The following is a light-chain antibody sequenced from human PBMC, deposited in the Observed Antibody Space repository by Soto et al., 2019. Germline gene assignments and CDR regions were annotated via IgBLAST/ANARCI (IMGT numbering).Light chain of an antibody. V-gene: IGKV1-39*01. CDR1: QSISNY. J-gene: IGKJ4*01. Sequence: DIQMTQSPSSLSASVGDRVTITCRASQSISNYLHWYQQTPGRAPKVLIYAASSLQSGVPSRFSGSGSGTEFTLTISSLQPEDFATYYCQQSYSIPPHSFGGGTKVDIK. CDR3: QQSYSIPPHS. CDR2: AAS.